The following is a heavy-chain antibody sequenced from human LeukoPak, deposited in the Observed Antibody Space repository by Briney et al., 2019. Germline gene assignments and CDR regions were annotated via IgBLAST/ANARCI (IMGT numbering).Heavy chain of an antibody. CDR2: INPNSGGT. CDR3: ARAGGRSWFDP. CDR1: GGTFSSYA. V-gene: IGHV1-2*02. Sequence: GASVKVSCTASGGTFSSYAISWVRQAPGQGLEWMGWINPNSGGTNYAQRFQGRVTMTTDTSMSTAYMELSRLTSDDTAVYYCARAGGRSWFDPWGQGTLSPSPQ. J-gene: IGHJ5*02.